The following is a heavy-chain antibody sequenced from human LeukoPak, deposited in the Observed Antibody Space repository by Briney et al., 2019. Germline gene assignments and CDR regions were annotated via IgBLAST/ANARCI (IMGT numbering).Heavy chain of an antibody. J-gene: IGHJ4*02. CDR2: IYPGDSDT. CDR1: GYSFTSYW. D-gene: IGHD6-13*01. Sequence: GESLQISCKGSGYSFTSYWIGWVRRMPGKGREWMGIIYPGDSDTRYSPSFQGQVTISADKSISTAYLQWSSLKASDTAMYYCARLSGSTQAAATLGYWGQGTLVTVSS. CDR3: ARLSGSTQAAATLGY. V-gene: IGHV5-51*01.